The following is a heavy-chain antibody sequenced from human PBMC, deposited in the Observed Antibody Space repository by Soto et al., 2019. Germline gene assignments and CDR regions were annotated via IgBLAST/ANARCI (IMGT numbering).Heavy chain of an antibody. J-gene: IGHJ6*02. V-gene: IGHV4-30-2*06. CDR3: ARRLGGMDV. CDR2: IYHTGLT. CDR1: GGSISNDNYS. D-gene: IGHD3-9*01. Sequence: SETLSLTCAVSGGSISNDNYSWTWIRQSPGKGLEWIGYIYHTGLTYYNPSLKSRVTISVDRSKNQFSLMLTSGTAAGTAVYYCARRLGGMDVWGQGTTVTVSS.